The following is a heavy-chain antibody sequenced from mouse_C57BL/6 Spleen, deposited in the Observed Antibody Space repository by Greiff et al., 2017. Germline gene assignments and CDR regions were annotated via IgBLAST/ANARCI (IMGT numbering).Heavy chain of an antibody. D-gene: IGHD2-4*01. CDR3: ARRALYDYDGFDY. V-gene: IGHV1-64*01. CDR2: IHPNSGST. CDR1: GYTFTSYW. J-gene: IGHJ2*01. Sequence: VQLQQPGAELVKPGASVKLSCKASGYTFTSYWMHWVKQRPGQGLEWIGMIHPNSGSTNYNEKFKSKATLTVDKSSSTAYMQLSSLTSEDSAVYYCARRALYDYDGFDYWGQGTTLTVSS.